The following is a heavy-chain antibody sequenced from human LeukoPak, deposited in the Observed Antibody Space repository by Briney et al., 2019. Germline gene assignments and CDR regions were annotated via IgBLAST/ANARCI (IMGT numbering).Heavy chain of an antibody. CDR1: GFTFSSYS. V-gene: IGHV3-48*04. CDR2: ISSSGSTI. Sequence: PGGSLRLSCAASGFTFSSYSMNWVRQAPGKGLEWVSYISSSGSTIYYADSVKGRFTISRDNAKNSLYLQMNSLRAEDTAVYYCARAVPYYYYYMDVWGKGTTVTISS. J-gene: IGHJ6*03. CDR3: ARAVPYYYYYMDV.